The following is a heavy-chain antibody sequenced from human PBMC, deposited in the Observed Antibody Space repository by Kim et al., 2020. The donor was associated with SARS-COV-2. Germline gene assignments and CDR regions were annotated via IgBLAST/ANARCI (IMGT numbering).Heavy chain of an antibody. Sequence: SVNGRFTISRDNSKNTLYLQMNSLRAEDTAVYYCAKDRYYYDSSGSPFDYWGQGTLVTVSS. CDR3: AKDRYYYDSSGSPFDY. V-gene: IGHV3-30*02. J-gene: IGHJ4*02. D-gene: IGHD3-22*01.